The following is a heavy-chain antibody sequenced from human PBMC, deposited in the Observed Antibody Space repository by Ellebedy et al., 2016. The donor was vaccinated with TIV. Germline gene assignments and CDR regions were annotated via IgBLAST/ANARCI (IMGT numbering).Heavy chain of an antibody. CDR2: ITHSGST. CDR1: GGSFSGYY. J-gene: IGHJ4*02. Sequence: MPSETLSLTCAVYGGSFSGYYRSWIRQPPGKGLEWIGEITHSGSTNYNPSLKSRVTISVDTSKNQFSLNLSSVTAADTAVYYCARGLARDYWGQGTLVTVSS. CDR3: ARGLARDY. V-gene: IGHV4-34*01.